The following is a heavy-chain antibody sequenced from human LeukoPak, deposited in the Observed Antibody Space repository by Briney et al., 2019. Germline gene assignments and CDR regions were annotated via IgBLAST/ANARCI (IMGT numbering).Heavy chain of an antibody. CDR3: ASLLIVGAPEGRGY. J-gene: IGHJ4*02. CDR2: INHSGST. CDR1: GGSISSYY. D-gene: IGHD1-26*01. V-gene: IGHV4-34*01. Sequence: SETLSLTCTVSGGSISSYYWSWIRQPPGKGLEWIGEINHSGSTNYNPSLKSRVTISVDTSKNQFSLKLSSVTAADTAVYYCASLLIVGAPEGRGYWGQGTLVTVSS.